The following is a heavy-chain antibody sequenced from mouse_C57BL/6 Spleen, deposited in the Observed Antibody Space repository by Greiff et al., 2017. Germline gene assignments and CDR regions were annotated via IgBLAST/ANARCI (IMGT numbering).Heavy chain of an antibody. D-gene: IGHD1-1*01. V-gene: IGHV1-80*01. CDR3: ARSSYGSSYFDD. J-gene: IGHJ2*01. CDR1: GYAFSSYW. CDR2: IYPGDGDT. Sequence: VQLQQSGAELVKPGASVKISCKASGYAFSSYWMNWVKQRPGKGLEWIGQIYPGDGDTNYNGKFKGKATLTADKSSSTAYMQLSSLTSEDSAVYFCARSSYGSSYFDDWGQGTTLTVSS.